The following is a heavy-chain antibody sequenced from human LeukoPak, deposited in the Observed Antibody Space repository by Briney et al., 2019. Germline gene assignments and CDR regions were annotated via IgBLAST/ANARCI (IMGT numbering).Heavy chain of an antibody. D-gene: IGHD6-19*01. Sequence: GESLRLSCAASGFTFSSYAMSWVRQAPGKGLEWVSTISGSGGNTYYADSVKGRFTISRDNSKNTLYLQTNSLRAEDTAVYYCAKEPATRWLATFDYWGQGTLVTVSS. CDR3: AKEPATRWLATFDY. CDR2: ISGSGGNT. J-gene: IGHJ4*02. V-gene: IGHV3-23*01. CDR1: GFTFSSYA.